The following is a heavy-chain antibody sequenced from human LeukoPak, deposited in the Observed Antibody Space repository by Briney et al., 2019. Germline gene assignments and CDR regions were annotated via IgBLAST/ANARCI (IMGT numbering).Heavy chain of an antibody. J-gene: IGHJ3*02. D-gene: IGHD6-19*01. CDR1: GFTFSSYA. CDR2: ISGSGGST. Sequence: GRSLRLSCAASGFTFSSYAMSWVHQAPGKGLEWVSAISGSGGSTYYADSVKGRFTISRDNSKNTLYLQMNSLRAEDTAVYYCAKGGAAVAGTRAFDIWGQGTMVTVSS. V-gene: IGHV3-23*01. CDR3: AKGGAAVAGTRAFDI.